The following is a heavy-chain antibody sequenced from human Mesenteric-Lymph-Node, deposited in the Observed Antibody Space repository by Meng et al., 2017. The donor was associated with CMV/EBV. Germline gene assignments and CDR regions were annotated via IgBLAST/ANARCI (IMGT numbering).Heavy chain of an antibody. CDR3: ARVPGIRTYLYYGMDV. Sequence: SVQVSCKASGGTFSSYAISWVRQAPGQGLEWMGGIIPSNGIANYAQKFQGRVTLTADKSTSTAYMELSSRGSEDTAVYYVARVPGIRTYLYYGMDVWGQGTTVTVSS. D-gene: IGHD2/OR15-2a*01. J-gene: IGHJ6*02. V-gene: IGHV1-69*10. CDR2: IIPSNGIA. CDR1: GGTFSSYA.